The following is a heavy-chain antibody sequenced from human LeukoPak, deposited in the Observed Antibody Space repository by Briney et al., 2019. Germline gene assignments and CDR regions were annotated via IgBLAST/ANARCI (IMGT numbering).Heavy chain of an antibody. CDR1: GFTVSSNY. CDR2: ISRSGSTI. J-gene: IGHJ4*02. D-gene: IGHD1-14*01. V-gene: IGHV3-11*04. CDR3: AREESGAGIGYFDY. Sequence: GGSLRLSCAASGFTVSSNYMSWVRQAPGKGLEWVSYISRSGSTIYYADSVKGRFTISRDNAKNSLYLQMNSLRAEDTAVYYCAREESGAGIGYFDYWGQGTLVTVSS.